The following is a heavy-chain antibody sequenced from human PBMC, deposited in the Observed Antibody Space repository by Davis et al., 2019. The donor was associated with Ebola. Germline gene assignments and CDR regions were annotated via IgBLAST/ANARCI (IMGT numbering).Heavy chain of an antibody. D-gene: IGHD6-19*01. CDR3: ARPNVGQWLSFHY. J-gene: IGHJ4*02. V-gene: IGHV4-38-2*02. Sequence: MPSETLSLTCTVSGYSISSGYFWGWIRPPPGKGLEWLGSIHYDGSAYYNPSIRSRLATSVDDSKNQFSLKLTSVTAADTAVYYCARPNVGQWLSFHYWGQGTLVTVSS. CDR2: IHYDGSA. CDR1: GYSISSGYF.